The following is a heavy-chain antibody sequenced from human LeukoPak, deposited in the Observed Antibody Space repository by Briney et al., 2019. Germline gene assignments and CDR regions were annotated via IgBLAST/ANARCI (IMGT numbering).Heavy chain of an antibody. CDR3: AKDQSGSYLYYFDY. CDR1: GFTFSSYW. J-gene: IGHJ4*02. CDR2: IKQDGSEK. Sequence: PGGSLRLSCAASGFTFSSYWMSWVRQAPGKGLEWVANIKQDGSEKYYVDSVKGRFTISRDNAKNSLYLQMNSLRAEDTAVYYCAKDQSGSYLYYFDYWGQGTLVTVSS. D-gene: IGHD1-26*01. V-gene: IGHV3-7*03.